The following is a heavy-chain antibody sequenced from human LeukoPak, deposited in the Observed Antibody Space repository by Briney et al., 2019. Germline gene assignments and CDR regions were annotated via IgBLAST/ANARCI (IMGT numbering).Heavy chain of an antibody. D-gene: IGHD4-17*01. Sequence: GGSLRLSCAASGFTFSSYEMNWVRQAPGKGLEWVSYISSSGSTIYYADSVKGRFTISRDNSKNTLYLQMNSLRAEDTAVYYCAKDESDYVEWFDPWGQGTLVTVSS. CDR3: AKDESDYVEWFDP. CDR1: GFTFSSYE. V-gene: IGHV3-48*03. CDR2: ISSSGSTI. J-gene: IGHJ5*02.